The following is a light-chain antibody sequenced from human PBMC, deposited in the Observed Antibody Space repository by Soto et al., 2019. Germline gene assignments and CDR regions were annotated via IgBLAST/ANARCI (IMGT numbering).Light chain of an antibody. V-gene: IGLV2-14*01. J-gene: IGLJ1*01. Sequence: QSVLTQPASVSGSPGQSITISCTGTSSDVGGYNYVSWYQQHPGKAPKLMIYDVSNRPSGVSNRFSGSKSGNTASLTTSGLQAEDEADYYCSSYTSSSTLFYVFGTGTKLTVL. CDR3: SSYTSSSTLFYV. CDR2: DVS. CDR1: SSDVGGYNY.